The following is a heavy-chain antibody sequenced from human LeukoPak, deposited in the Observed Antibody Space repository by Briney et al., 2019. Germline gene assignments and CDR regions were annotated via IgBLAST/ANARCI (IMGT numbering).Heavy chain of an antibody. CDR2: INPNSGGT. CDR1: GYTFTGYY. CDR3: ASITGAYY. D-gene: IGHD1-20*01. J-gene: IGHJ4*02. V-gene: IGHV1-2*02. Sequence: GASVQVSCKASGYTFTGYYMHWVGQAPGQGLEWVGWINPNSGGTNYAQKLQGRVTMTRDTSISTAYMELSRLRSDDTAVYYCASITGAYYWGQGTLVTVSS.